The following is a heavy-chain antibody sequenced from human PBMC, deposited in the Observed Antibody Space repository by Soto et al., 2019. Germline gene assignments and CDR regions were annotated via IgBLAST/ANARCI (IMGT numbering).Heavy chain of an antibody. CDR2: IYYSGST. CDR3: ARDKVNWNDGNWFDP. V-gene: IGHV4-31*03. J-gene: IGHJ5*02. D-gene: IGHD1-20*01. CDR1: GGSISSGGYY. Sequence: KTSETLSLTCTVSGGSISSGGYYWSWIRQHPGKGLEWIGYIYYSGSTYYNPSLKSRVTISVDTSKNQFSLKLSSVTAADTAVYYCARDKVNWNDGNWFDPWGQGTLVTVSS.